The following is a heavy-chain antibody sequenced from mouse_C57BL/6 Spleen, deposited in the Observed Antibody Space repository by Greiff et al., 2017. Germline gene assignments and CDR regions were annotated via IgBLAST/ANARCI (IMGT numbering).Heavy chain of an antibody. D-gene: IGHD2-4*01. Sequence: EVKVVESGGGLVKPGGSLKLSCAASGFTFSDYGMHWVRQAPEKGLELVAYISSGSSTIYYADTVKGRYTFSRDNAKNTLFLQMTSLKSDDTAMYYCARFDYDGAYWGQGTMVTVSA. V-gene: IGHV5-17*01. CDR2: ISSGSSTI. CDR1: GFTFSDYG. J-gene: IGHJ3*01. CDR3: ARFDYDGAY.